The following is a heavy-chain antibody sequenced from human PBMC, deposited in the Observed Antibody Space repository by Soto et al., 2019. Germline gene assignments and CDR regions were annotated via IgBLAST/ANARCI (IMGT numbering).Heavy chain of an antibody. CDR3: ARDGIHLRYGMEV. D-gene: IGHD5-18*01. CDR1: GGAFIDYS. J-gene: IGHJ6*02. Sequence: QVQLHQWGAGLLNPSETLSLTCAVSGGAFIDYSWSWIRQFPGRGLEWIGEITHSGSTNYNPSLKSRFAMSVDTSKRQFSLKMSSVTAADTAVYYCARDGIHLRYGMEVWGPGTTVTVAS. V-gene: IGHV4-34*01. CDR2: ITHSGST.